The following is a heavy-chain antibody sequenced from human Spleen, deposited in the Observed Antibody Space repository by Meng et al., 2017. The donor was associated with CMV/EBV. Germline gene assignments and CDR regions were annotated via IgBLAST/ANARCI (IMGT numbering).Heavy chain of an antibody. Sequence: QQQTSEPSLVKPLQTPPLTCIASSGSISSGDYYWGWIRQPPGKGLEWIGYIYYSESTYYNPSLKSRVTISVDTSKNQFSLKLSSVTAADTAVYYCARGDAVYSSSSPFFDYWGQGTLVTVSS. CDR1: SGSISSGDYY. V-gene: IGHV4-30-4*08. D-gene: IGHD6-6*01. CDR2: IYYSEST. J-gene: IGHJ4*02. CDR3: ARGDAVYSSSSPFFDY.